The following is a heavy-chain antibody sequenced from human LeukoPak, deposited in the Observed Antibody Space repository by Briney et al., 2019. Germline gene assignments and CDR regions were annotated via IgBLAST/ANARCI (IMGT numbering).Heavy chain of an antibody. CDR3: ARSYYYGSGSYEPLDY. D-gene: IGHD3-10*01. Sequence: GASVKVSCKASGYTFTGYDMHWVRQAPGQGLEWMGWINPNSGGTNYAQKFQGRVTMTRDTSISTAYMELSRLRSDDTAVYYCARSYYYGSGSYEPLDYWGQGTLVTVSS. CDR1: GYTFTGYD. V-gene: IGHV1-2*02. J-gene: IGHJ4*02. CDR2: INPNSGGT.